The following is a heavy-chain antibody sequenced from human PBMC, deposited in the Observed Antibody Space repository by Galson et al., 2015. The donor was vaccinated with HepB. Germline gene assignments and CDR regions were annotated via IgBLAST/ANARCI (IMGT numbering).Heavy chain of an antibody. CDR2: LVWDDDK. Sequence: PALGKTPQTLTLTCTLSVFSLRTRGMWGGWVRPPPGKALGWLALLVWDDDKYYSTSLKTRLTISKDTSKNQVVLTMTNMDPVDTATYYCARMLGDRYYFDYWGQGTLVTVSS. CDR1: VFSLRTRGMW. V-gene: IGHV2-70*20. J-gene: IGHJ4*02. CDR3: ARMLGDRYYFDY. D-gene: IGHD3-16*01.